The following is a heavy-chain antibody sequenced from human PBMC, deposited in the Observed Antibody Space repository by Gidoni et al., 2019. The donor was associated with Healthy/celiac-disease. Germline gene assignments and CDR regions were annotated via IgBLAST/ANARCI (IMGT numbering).Heavy chain of an antibody. CDR3: TTVRGGIVVPAAIPLDY. J-gene: IGHJ4*02. V-gene: IGHV3-15*01. Sequence: EVQLVESGGGLVKPGGSLRLSCAASGFTFSKAWMSWVRQAPGKGLEWVGRIKSKTDGGTTDYAAPVKGRFTISRDDSKNTLYLQMNSLKTEDTAVYYCTTVRGGIVVPAAIPLDYWGQGTLVTVSS. CDR2: IKSKTDGGTT. CDR1: GFTFSKAW. D-gene: IGHD2-2*02.